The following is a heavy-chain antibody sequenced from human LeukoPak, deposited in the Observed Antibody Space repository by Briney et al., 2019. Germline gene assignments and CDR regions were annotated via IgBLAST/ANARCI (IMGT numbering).Heavy chain of an antibody. Sequence: GASVKVSCKASGYTFTSYGISWVRQAPGQGLEWIGWISAYNGNTNYAQKLQGRVTMTTDTSTSTAYMELRSLRSDDTAVYYCARDGLRFLEWLLGLQYYYYGMDVWGQGTTVTVSS. D-gene: IGHD3-3*01. CDR2: ISAYNGNT. V-gene: IGHV1-18*01. J-gene: IGHJ6*02. CDR1: GYTFTSYG. CDR3: ARDGLRFLEWLLGLQYYYYGMDV.